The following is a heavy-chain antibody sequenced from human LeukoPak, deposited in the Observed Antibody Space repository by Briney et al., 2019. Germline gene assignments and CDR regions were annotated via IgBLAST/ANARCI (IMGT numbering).Heavy chain of an antibody. CDR2: IYHSGST. J-gene: IGHJ4*02. D-gene: IGHD2-2*01. CDR3: ARVRGYCSSTICYRYYFDY. Sequence: PSETLSLACAVSGYSISSGYYWGWIRQPPGKGLEWIGTIYHSGSTYYNPSLKSRVTISVDTSKNQFSLKLTSVTAADTAVYYCARVRGYCSSTICYRYYFDYWGQGTLVTVSS. CDR1: GYSISSGYY. V-gene: IGHV4-38-2*01.